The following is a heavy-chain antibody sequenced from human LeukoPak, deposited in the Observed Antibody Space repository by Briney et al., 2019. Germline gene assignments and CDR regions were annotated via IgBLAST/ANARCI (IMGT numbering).Heavy chain of an antibody. Sequence: GGSLRLSCAGSGFTFSRYTFNWVRQAPGRGLEWVSAISGDSKYIYYTDSVKGRFTISRDNARNSVYLQMNSLGVEDTAVYYCARDLIAHVRYSSSSGRFDYWGQGTPVTVSS. V-gene: IGHV3-21*01. CDR1: GFTFSRYT. J-gene: IGHJ4*02. CDR2: ISGDSKYI. D-gene: IGHD6-6*01. CDR3: ARDLIAHVRYSSSSGRFDY.